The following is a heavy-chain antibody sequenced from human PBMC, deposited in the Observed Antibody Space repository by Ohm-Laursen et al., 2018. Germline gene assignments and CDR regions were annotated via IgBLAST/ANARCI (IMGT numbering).Heavy chain of an antibody. Sequence: GTLSLTCTVSGGSISSFYWGWIRQPPGKGLEWIGYIYYSGGPNYSPSLKSRVTISVDTSKNQFSLKLSSVTAADTAVYYCARGTGSQYLGYYNMDVWGQGTTGTVSS. CDR3: ARGTGSQYLGYYNMDV. J-gene: IGHJ6*02. V-gene: IGHV4-59*01. CDR2: IYYSGGP. D-gene: IGHD1-26*01. CDR1: GGSISSFY.